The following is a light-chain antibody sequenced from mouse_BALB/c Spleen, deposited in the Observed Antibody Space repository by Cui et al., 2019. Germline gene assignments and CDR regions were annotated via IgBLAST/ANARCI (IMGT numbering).Light chain of an antibody. Sequence: DIQMTQSPASLSVSVGETVTITCRASENIYSNLAWYQQKQGKSPQLLVYAATNLADGVPSMFSGSGSGTQYSLKINSLQSEDFGSYYCQHFWGTPFTFGSGTKLEIK. CDR3: QHFWGTPFT. J-gene: IGKJ4*01. CDR1: ENIYSN. V-gene: IGKV12-46*01. CDR2: AAT.